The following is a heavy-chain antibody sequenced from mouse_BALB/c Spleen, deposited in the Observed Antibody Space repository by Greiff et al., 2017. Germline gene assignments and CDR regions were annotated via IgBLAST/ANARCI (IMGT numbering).Heavy chain of an antibody. V-gene: IGHV5-6*01. CDR3: ARRGGTRGYFDY. CDR1: GFTFSSYG. D-gene: IGHD2-14*01. CDR2: ISSGGSYT. Sequence: EVQGVESGGGLVQPGGSRKLSCAASGFTFSSYGMSWVRQTPDKRLEWVATISSGGSYTYYPDSVKGRFTISRDNAKNTLYLQMSSLKSEDTAMYYCARRGGTRGYFDYWGQGTTLTVSS. J-gene: IGHJ2*01.